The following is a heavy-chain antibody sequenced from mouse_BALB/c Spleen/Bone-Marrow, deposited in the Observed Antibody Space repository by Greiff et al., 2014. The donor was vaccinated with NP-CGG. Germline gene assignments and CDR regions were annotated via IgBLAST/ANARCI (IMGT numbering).Heavy chain of an antibody. D-gene: IGHD2-1*01. J-gene: IGHJ1*01. V-gene: IGHV7-3*02. CDR1: GFTFTDYY. CDR2: IRNKAYGYTT. Sequence: EVQGVESGGGLVQPGGSLRLSCATSGFTFTDYYMSWVRQPPGKALEWLGFIRNKAYGYTTEYSASVKGRFTISRDNSQSILYLQMNTLRAEDSATYYCAREGVYYGNPYWYFDVWGAGTTVTVSS. CDR3: AREGVYYGNPYWYFDV.